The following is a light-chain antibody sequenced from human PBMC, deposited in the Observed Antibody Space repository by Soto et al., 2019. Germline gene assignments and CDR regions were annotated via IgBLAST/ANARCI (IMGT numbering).Light chain of an antibody. V-gene: IGLV1-44*01. CDR2: NNN. CDR3: AAWDDSLNGLV. Sequence: QAVVTQPPSASGTPGQRVTIPCSGSSSNIGSNTVNWYQQLPGTAPKLLIYNNNQRPSGVPDPFSGSKSGTSASLAISGLQSEDEADYYCAAWDDSLNGLVFGTGTKLTVL. CDR1: SSNIGSNT. J-gene: IGLJ1*01.